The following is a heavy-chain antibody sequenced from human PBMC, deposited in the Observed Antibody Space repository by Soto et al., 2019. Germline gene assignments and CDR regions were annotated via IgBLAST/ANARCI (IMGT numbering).Heavy chain of an antibody. CDR1: GYTFTSYD. D-gene: IGHD3-10*01. CDR2: INPNSGST. V-gene: IGHV1-2*04. CDR3: AFGSGSYSGDYYFDY. J-gene: IGHJ4*02. Sequence: ASVKVSCKASGYTFTSYDMHWVRQAPGQGLEWMGWINPNSGSTNYAQKFQGWVTMTRDTSISTAYMELSRLRSDDTAVYYCAFGSGSYSGDYYFDYWGQGTLVTVSS.